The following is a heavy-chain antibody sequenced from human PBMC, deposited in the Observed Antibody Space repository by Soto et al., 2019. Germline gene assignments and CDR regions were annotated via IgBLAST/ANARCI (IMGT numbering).Heavy chain of an antibody. CDR2: IKSKTDVGTT. J-gene: IGHJ4*02. D-gene: IGHD3-10*01. CDR1: GFTFSNAW. CDR3: TTSGVRGAINY. Sequence: EVQLLESGGGLVKPGGSLRLSCAASGFTFSNAWMNWVRQAPGKGLEWVGRIKSKTDVGTTDYAAPVKGRFTISTDDSKHTLYLQMNSLKTEDTAVYYCTTSGVRGAINYWGQGTLVTVSS. V-gene: IGHV3-15*07.